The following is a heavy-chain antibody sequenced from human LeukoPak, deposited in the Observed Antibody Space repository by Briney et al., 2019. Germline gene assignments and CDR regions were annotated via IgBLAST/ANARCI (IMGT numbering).Heavy chain of an antibody. D-gene: IGHD6-19*01. CDR1: GGSISSYY. J-gene: IGHJ4*02. Sequence: ASETLSLTCTVSGGSISSYYWSWIRQPPGKGLEWIGYIYYSGSTNYNPSLKSRVTISVDTSKNQFSLKLSSVTAAATAVYYCARASYSSGWFDYWGQGTLVTVSS. CDR3: ARASYSSGWFDY. V-gene: IGHV4-59*01. CDR2: IYYSGST.